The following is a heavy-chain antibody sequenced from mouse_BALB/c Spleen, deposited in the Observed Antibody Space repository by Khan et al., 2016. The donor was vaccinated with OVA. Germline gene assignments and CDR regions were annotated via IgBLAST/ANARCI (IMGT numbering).Heavy chain of an antibody. D-gene: IGHD2-5*01. Sequence: QIQLVQSGPELKKPGETVRISCKASGYTFTNAGIQWVQKMPGKGLKWIGWINTHSGVPKYAEDFQGRFAISLEISVNTAYLQITNLKTEDTATXCCARCGAAYYSNGGSAVEKWGQGTSVTVSS. CDR2: INTHSGVP. V-gene: IGHV9-4*02. CDR3: ARCGAAYYSNGGSAVEK. CDR1: GYTFTNAG. J-gene: IGHJ4*01.